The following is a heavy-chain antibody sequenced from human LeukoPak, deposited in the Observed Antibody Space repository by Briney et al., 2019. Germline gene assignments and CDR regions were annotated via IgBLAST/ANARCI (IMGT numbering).Heavy chain of an antibody. D-gene: IGHD4-17*01. J-gene: IGHJ4*02. CDR3: AKDQTTVTTVDY. CDR2: ISGSGGST. Sequence: GGSLRLSCAASGFTFSSYAMSWVRHAPGKGLVWVSAISGSGGSTYYADSVKGRFTISRDNSKNTLYLQMNSLRAEDTAVYYCAKDQTTVTTVDYWGQGTLVTVSS. CDR1: GFTFSSYA. V-gene: IGHV3-23*01.